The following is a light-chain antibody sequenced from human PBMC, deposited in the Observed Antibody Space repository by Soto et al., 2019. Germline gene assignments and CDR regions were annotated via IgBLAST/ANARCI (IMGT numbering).Light chain of an antibody. CDR2: GAS. J-gene: IGKJ2*01. CDR3: QQYNNWPPHT. Sequence: EIVMTQSPATLSVSPGERATLSCRASQSVSSNLAWYQQKPGQAPRLLIYGASTRATGIPARFSGSESGTEFTLTISSLQSEDFAVYYCQQYNNWPPHTFGQGTKLEIK. V-gene: IGKV3-15*01. CDR1: QSVSSN.